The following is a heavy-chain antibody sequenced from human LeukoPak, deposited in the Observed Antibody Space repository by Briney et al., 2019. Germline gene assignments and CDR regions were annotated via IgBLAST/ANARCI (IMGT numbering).Heavy chain of an antibody. CDR2: IYESGTT. Sequence: PETLSHTCSFSGGSISGFHWSWMRPPPGKGLEWMGYIYESGTTDYNPTLKSRATISEDMSKNQFSLKVRSVTAADTAVYYCARSTGGWSYFDHWGQGILVTVSS. J-gene: IGHJ4*02. D-gene: IGHD6-19*01. V-gene: IGHV4-59*01. CDR3: ARSTGGWSYFDH. CDR1: GGSISGFH.